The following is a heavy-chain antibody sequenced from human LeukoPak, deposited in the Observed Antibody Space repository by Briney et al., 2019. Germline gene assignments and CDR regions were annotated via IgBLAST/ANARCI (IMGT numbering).Heavy chain of an antibody. D-gene: IGHD6-19*01. Sequence: PSGTLSLTCAVSGVSISSNLWWTWVRQPPGKGLEWIGEIHHSGSTHYNPSLKSRLTISVDKSKNQFSLKLTSVTAADTAVYYCAERGSGWYFHNWGQGTLVTVSS. CDR3: AERGSGWYFHN. CDR1: GVSISSNLW. J-gene: IGHJ4*02. V-gene: IGHV4-4*02. CDR2: IHHSGST.